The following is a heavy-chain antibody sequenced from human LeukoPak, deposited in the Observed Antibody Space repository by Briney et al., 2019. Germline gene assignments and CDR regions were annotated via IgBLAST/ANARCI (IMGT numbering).Heavy chain of an antibody. D-gene: IGHD4-17*01. CDR2: ISSDGSNK. CDR3: ARAATVTTEEPGY. Sequence: PGGSLRLSCAASGFTFSYFSSSAMHWVRQAPGKGLEWVALISSDGSNKFYADSVKGRFTISRDNSKNTLYLQMNSLRAEDTAVYCCARAATVTTEEPGYWGQGTLVTVSS. J-gene: IGHJ4*02. CDR1: GFTFSYFSSSA. V-gene: IGHV3-30-3*01.